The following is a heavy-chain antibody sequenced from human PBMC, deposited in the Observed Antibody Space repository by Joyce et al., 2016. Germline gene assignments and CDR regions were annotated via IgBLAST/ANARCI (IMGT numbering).Heavy chain of an antibody. CDR2: ISSSRTI. J-gene: IGHJ4*02. V-gene: IGHV3-48*04. Sequence: EVQLVESGGGLVQSGGSLRLSCAASGFTFSTFGMNWVRQDPGKGLEWVSYISSSRTIYCADSVKGRFTSSRDNARNSLDLQMNSLRAEDTAVYYCARERVLLGGYNYFDYWGQGTLVTVSS. CDR1: GFTFSTFG. D-gene: IGHD5-24*01. CDR3: ARERVLLGGYNYFDY.